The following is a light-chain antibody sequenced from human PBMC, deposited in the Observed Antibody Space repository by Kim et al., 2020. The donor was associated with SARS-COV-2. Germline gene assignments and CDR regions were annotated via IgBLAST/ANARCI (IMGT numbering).Light chain of an antibody. CDR1: KLGDKY. J-gene: IGLJ1*01. Sequence: VSPGQTASITCCGDKLGDKYACWYQHKPGQSPVVVIYQDSKRPSGIPERFSGSSSGNTATLTISGTQAMDEADYYCQAWDSSTFYVFGTGTKVTVL. CDR2: QDS. V-gene: IGLV3-1*01. CDR3: QAWDSSTFYV.